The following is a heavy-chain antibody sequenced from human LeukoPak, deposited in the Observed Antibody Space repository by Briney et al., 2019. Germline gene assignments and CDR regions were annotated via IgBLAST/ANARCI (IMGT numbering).Heavy chain of an antibody. V-gene: IGHV1-2*02. D-gene: IGHD3-10*01. J-gene: IGHJ5*02. CDR1: GYTFTGYY. Sequence: ASVKVSCKASGYTFTGYYMHWVRQAPGQGLEWMGWINPNSGGTNYAQKFQGRVTMTRDTSISTAYMELSRLRSDDTAVYYCARGDSRFGELLFSWGQGTLVTVSS. CDR2: INPNSGGT. CDR3: ARGDSRFGELLFS.